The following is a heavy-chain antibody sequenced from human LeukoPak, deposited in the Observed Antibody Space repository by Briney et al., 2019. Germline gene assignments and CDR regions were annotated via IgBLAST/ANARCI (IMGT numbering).Heavy chain of an antibody. CDR1: GGSISSGSYY. CDR3: ASTSYCGGDCYHFDY. V-gene: IGHV4-61*02. Sequence: SETLSLTCTVSGGSISSGSYYWSWIRQPAGKGLEWIGRIYTSGSTNYNPSLKSRVTISVDTSKNQFSLKLSSVTAADTAVYYCASTSYCGGDCYHFDYWGQGTLVTVSS. CDR2: IYTSGST. J-gene: IGHJ4*02. D-gene: IGHD2-21*02.